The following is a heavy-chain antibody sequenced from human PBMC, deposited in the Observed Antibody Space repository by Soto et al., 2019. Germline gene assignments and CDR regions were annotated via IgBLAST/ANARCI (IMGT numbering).Heavy chain of an antibody. CDR1: GGSISIYY. J-gene: IGHJ5*02. D-gene: IGHD3-3*01. Sequence: SETLSLTCTVSGGSISIYYWSWIRHPAGKGLEWIGRIYTSGSTNYNPSLKSRVTMSVDTSKNQFSLKLSSVTAADTAVYYCARDRGYDFWSGRENWFDPWGQGTLVTVSS. CDR2: IYTSGST. CDR3: ARDRGYDFWSGRENWFDP. V-gene: IGHV4-4*07.